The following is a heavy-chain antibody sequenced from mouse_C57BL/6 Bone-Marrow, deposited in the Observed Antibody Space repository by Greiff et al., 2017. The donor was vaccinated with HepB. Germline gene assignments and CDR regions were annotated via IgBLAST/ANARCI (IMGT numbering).Heavy chain of an antibody. V-gene: IGHV3-6*01. D-gene: IGHD4-1*01. Sequence: EVKLQESGPGLVKPSQSLSLTCSVTGYSITSGYYWNWIRQFPGNKLEWMGYISYDGSNNYNPSLKNRISITRDTSKNQFFLKLNSVTTEDTATYYCARGKLGEDYWGQGTTLTVSS. CDR1: GYSITSGYY. J-gene: IGHJ2*01. CDR2: ISYDGSN. CDR3: ARGKLGEDY.